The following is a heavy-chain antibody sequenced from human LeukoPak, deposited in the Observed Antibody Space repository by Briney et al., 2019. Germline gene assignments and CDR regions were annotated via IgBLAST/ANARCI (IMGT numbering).Heavy chain of an antibody. CDR2: ISGSGGST. J-gene: IGHJ6*03. CDR3: AKGSIVGATSYYYLDV. V-gene: IGHV3-23*01. Sequence: GGSLRLSCAASGFTFRSYAMSWVRQAPGKGLEWVSGISGSGGSTYYADSVEGRFTISRDNFKNTLYLQMNSLRAEDTAVYYCAKGSIVGATSYYYLDVWGTGTTVTVSS. CDR1: GFTFRSYA. D-gene: IGHD1-26*01.